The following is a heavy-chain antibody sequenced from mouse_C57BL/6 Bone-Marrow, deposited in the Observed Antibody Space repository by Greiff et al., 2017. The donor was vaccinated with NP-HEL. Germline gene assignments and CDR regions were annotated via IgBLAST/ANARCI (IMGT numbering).Heavy chain of an antibody. D-gene: IGHD2-3*01. V-gene: IGHV1-53*01. CDR1: GYTFTSYW. CDR3: ARGRWVHYYAMDY. J-gene: IGHJ4*01. Sequence: VKLQPPGTELVKPGASVKLSCKASGYTFTSYWMHWVKQRPGQGLEWIGNINPSNGGTNYNEKFKSKATLTVDKSSSTAYMQLSSLTSEDSAVYYGARGRWVHYYAMDYWGQGTSVTVSS. CDR2: INPSNGGT.